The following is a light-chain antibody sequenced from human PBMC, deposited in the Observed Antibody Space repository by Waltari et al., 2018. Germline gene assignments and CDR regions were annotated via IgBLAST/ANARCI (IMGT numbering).Light chain of an antibody. J-gene: IGLJ2*01. V-gene: IGLV4-69*01. CDR2: LNTDGSH. CDR3: QTWDTDSYVI. Sequence: QLVLTQSPSASASLGASVKLTCTLSSGHSTYAIAWHQQQPEKGPRYLMKLNTDGSHNEGDGIPVRFSGSSSGAERYLTIASLQSEDEADYYCQTWDTDSYVIFGGGTKLTVL. CDR1: SGHSTYA.